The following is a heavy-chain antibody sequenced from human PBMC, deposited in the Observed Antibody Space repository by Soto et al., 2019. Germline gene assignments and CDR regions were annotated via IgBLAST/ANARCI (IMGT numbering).Heavy chain of an antibody. Sequence: XLSLTPAISGAXVSSTSAAWNWIRQSPSRGLEWLGRTYYRSKWYNDYSVSVKSRITINPDTYNNQFSLQMNSVTPEDKAVYYCAREYSSRGPFDIWGQGIMVTVSS. CDR3: AREYSSRGPFDI. CDR1: GAXVSSTSAA. CDR2: TYYRSKWYN. J-gene: IGHJ3*02. V-gene: IGHV6-1*01. D-gene: IGHD6-13*01.